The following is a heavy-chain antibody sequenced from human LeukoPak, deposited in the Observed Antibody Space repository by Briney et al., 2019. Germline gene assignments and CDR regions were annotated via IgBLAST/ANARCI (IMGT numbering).Heavy chain of an antibody. CDR2: IRGSGSST. Sequence: GGSLRLSCAASGLTFSGSAMSWVRQAPGKGLEWVSLIRGSGSSTYYADSVKGRFTISRDNSKNTLFLQMNSLRAEDTAVYYCAKVLVLVSANRYYFDYWGQGTLVTVSS. J-gene: IGHJ4*02. V-gene: IGHV3-23*01. CDR3: AKVLVLVSANRYYFDY. D-gene: IGHD2-15*01. CDR1: GLTFSGSA.